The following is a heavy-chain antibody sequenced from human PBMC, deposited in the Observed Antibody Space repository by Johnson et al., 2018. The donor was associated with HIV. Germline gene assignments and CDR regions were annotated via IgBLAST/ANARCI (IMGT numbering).Heavy chain of an antibody. D-gene: IGHD1-26*01. CDR3: AKDGGSYGGAFDI. V-gene: IGHV3-66*02. CDR2: IYSGGST. J-gene: IGHJ3*02. CDR1: GFTFSDYY. Sequence: VQLVESGGGLVKPGGSLRLSCAASGFTFSDYYMSWIRQAPGKGLEWVSVIYSGGSTYYADSVKGRFTISRDNSKNTLYLQMNSLRAEDTAVYYCAKDGGSYGGAFDIWGQGTMVTVSS.